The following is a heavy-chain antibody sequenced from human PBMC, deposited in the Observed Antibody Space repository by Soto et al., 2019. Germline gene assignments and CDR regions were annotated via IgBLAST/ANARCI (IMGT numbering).Heavy chain of an antibody. V-gene: IGHV1-8*01. D-gene: IGHD2-2*01. CDR1: GYTFTSYD. Sequence: ASVKVSCKASGYTFTSYDINWVRQATGQGLEWMGWMNPNSGNTGYAQKFQGRVTMTRNTSISTAYMELSSLRSEDTAVYYCASSYCSSTSCYPKNWFDPWGQGTLVTVYS. CDR3: ASSYCSSTSCYPKNWFDP. CDR2: MNPNSGNT. J-gene: IGHJ5*02.